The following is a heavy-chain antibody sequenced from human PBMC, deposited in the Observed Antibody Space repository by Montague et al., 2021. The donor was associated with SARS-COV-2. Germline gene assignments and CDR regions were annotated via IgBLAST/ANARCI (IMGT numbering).Heavy chain of an antibody. Sequence: SETLSLTCTVSGGSISSYYWNWIRQSPGKGLEWIGYIYYSGSTKYNPSLKSRVTISVDTSKSQMSLRLNSVTAADTAVYYCGGDRGRFWHFDLWGRGTLVTVSS. J-gene: IGHJ2*01. V-gene: IGHV4-59*01. D-gene: IGHD5-12*01. CDR1: GGSISSYY. CDR3: GGDRGRFWHFDL. CDR2: IYYSGST.